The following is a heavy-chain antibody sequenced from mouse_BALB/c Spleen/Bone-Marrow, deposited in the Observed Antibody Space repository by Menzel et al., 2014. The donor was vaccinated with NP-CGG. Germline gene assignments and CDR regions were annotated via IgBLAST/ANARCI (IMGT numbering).Heavy chain of an antibody. CDR2: INPVNGRN. Sequence: VQLQQSGAELVKPGASVKLSCKPSGYTFTSYWIHWVKQRPGQGLEWIGEINPVNGRNDYNEKFKNKATLTVDKSSSTAYMQLSSLTSEDSAVYYCTRYYSWYFDVWGAGTTVIVSS. V-gene: IGHV1S81*02. CDR1: GYTFTSYW. J-gene: IGHJ1*01. CDR3: TRYYSWYFDV. D-gene: IGHD1-1*01.